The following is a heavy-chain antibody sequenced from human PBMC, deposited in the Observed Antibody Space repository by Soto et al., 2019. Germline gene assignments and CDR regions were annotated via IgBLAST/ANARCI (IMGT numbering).Heavy chain of an antibody. V-gene: IGHV3-23*01. J-gene: IGHJ4*02. CDR2: ISVRGDTT. D-gene: IGHD2-15*01. CDR1: GFTFSTYA. CDR3: ATRHLPYCSGGTCTPFDF. Sequence: EVQLLESGGGLVQPGGSLRLSCAASGFTFSTYAMNWVRQAPGKGLEWVSTISVRGDTTHFADSVRGRFTISRDNSKNTVYLQMNSLRADDTAMYYCATRHLPYCSGGTCTPFDFWGQGTLVTVCS.